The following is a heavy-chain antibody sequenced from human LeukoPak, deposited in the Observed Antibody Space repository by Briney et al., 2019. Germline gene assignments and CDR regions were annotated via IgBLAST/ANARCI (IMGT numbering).Heavy chain of an antibody. CDR2: ISYDGSNK. CDR3: ALRGSTSGLY. V-gene: IGHV3-30*03. Sequence: QTGGTLRLSCAASGITFSSYGMLWVRQAPGKGPEWVAVISYDGSNKYYADSVKGRFTISRDNSKNTLYLQMNSLRAEDTAVYYCALRGSTSGLYWGQGTLVTVSS. D-gene: IGHD2-2*01. CDR1: GITFSSYG. J-gene: IGHJ4*02.